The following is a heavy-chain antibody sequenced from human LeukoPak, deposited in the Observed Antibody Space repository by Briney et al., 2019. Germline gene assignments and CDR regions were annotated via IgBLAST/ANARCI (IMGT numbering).Heavy chain of an antibody. Sequence: PGGSLRLSCAASGFTFNSYSMHWVRQAPGKGLEWVAVISYDGSNKHYGDSVKGPFTISRDNPKNTMYKELSSLRAEDKALCCGARGLQYCYDSSGYYFDFWGQGTMVTVSS. J-gene: IGHJ4*02. CDR1: GFTFNSYS. CDR3: ARGLQYCYDSSGYYFDF. V-gene: IGHV3-30-3*01. CDR2: ISYDGSNK. D-gene: IGHD3-22*01.